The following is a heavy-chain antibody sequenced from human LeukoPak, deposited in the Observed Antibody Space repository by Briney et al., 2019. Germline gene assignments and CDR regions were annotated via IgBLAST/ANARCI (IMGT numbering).Heavy chain of an antibody. V-gene: IGHV3-21*01. J-gene: IGHJ3*02. CDR2: ISSSSSYI. CDR3: AKRSYSGYERDDAFDI. D-gene: IGHD5-12*01. CDR1: GFTFSSYS. Sequence: GGSLRLSCAASGFTFSSYSMNWVRQAPGKGLEWVSSISSSSSYIYYADSVKGRFTISRDNAKNSLYLQMNSLRAEDTAVYYCAKRSYSGYERDDAFDIWGQGTMVTVSS.